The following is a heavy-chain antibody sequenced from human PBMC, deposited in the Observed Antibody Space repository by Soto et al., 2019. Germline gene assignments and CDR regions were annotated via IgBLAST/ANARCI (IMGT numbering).Heavy chain of an antibody. V-gene: IGHV3-23*01. CDR3: AKDRLGYCTNGVCFPPAY. CDR1: GFTFSSYA. CDR2: ISGSGGST. J-gene: IGHJ4*02. D-gene: IGHD2-8*01. Sequence: GGSLRLSCAASGFTFSSYAMSWVRQAPGKGLEWVSAISGSGGSTYYADSVKGRFTISRDNSKNTLYLQMNSLRAEDTAVYYCAKDRLGYCTNGVCFPPAYWGQGTLVTVSS.